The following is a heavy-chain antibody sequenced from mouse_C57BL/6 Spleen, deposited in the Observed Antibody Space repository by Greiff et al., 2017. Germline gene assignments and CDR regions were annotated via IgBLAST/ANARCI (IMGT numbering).Heavy chain of an antibody. CDR1: GFSFSRYD. Sequence: EVQLLESGEGLVKPGGSLKLSCAASGFSFSRYDMSWVRQTTEKRLEWVAYISSGCVYICYADTVKGRFTISRDNARNTLYLQLSSLQSEDKAMYYCTRASDYYASSYYYYAMDYWGQGTLVTVSS. CDR2: ISSGCVYI. CDR3: TRASDYYASSYYYYAMDY. J-gene: IGHJ4*01. V-gene: IGHV5-9-1*02. D-gene: IGHD1-1*01.